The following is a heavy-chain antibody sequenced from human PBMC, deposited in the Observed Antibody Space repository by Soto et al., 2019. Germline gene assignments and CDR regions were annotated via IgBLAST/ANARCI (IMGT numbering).Heavy chain of an antibody. D-gene: IGHD7-27*01. Sequence: QVQLVQSGAEVKKPGSSVKVSCKASGYTFTAYYIHWVRQAPGQGLQWMGWINPKSGVTKYAQKFQGRVTMTRDTSINTASMGLTRLKSDDTAVYFCAKVPWGREGYWGKGTLVTVYS. CDR3: AKVPWGREGY. V-gene: IGHV1-2*02. CDR2: INPKSGVT. J-gene: IGHJ4*02. CDR1: GYTFTAYY.